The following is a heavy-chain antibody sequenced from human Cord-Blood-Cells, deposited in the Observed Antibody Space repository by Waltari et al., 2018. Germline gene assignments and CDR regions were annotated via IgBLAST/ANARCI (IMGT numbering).Heavy chain of an antibody. CDR1: GGTFSSYA. CDR3: AALGRSGSRDY. D-gene: IGHD3-10*01. J-gene: IGHJ4*02. V-gene: IGHV1-69*01. CDR2: IIPIFGTA. Sequence: QVQLVQSGAEVKKPGSSVKVYCKASGGTFSSYAIRWVRQAPGQGLEWMGGIIPIFGTANYEQKFQGRVTITADESTSTAYMELSSLRSEDTAVYYCAALGRSGSRDYWGQGTLVTVSS.